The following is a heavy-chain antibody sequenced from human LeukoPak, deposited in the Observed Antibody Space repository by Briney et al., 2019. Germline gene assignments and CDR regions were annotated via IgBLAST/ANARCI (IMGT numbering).Heavy chain of an antibody. Sequence: PSETLSLTCTVSGGSISSSSYYWGWIRQPAGKGLEWIGRIYTSGSTNYNPSLKSRVTMSVDTSKNQFSLKLSSVTAADTAVYYCARDQNGGLWSGYRHYYYYYMDVWGKGTTVTVSS. CDR2: IYTSGST. CDR1: GGSISSSSYY. V-gene: IGHV4-61*02. D-gene: IGHD3-3*01. CDR3: ARDQNGGLWSGYRHYYYYYMDV. J-gene: IGHJ6*03.